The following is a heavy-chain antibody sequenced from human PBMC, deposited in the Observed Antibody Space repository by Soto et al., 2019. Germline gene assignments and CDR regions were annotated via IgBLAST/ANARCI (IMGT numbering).Heavy chain of an antibody. J-gene: IGHJ6*04. D-gene: IGHD6-6*01. CDR2: ISYDGSNK. V-gene: IGHV3-30*18. CDR3: AKVPYSSSFYYYGMDV. CDR1: GFTFSSYG. Sequence: GGSLRLSCAASGFTFSSYGMHWVRQAPGKGLEWVAVISYDGSNKYYADSVKGRFTISRDNSKNTLYLQMNSLRAEDTAVYYCAKVPYSSSFYYYGMDVWGKGTTVPVAS.